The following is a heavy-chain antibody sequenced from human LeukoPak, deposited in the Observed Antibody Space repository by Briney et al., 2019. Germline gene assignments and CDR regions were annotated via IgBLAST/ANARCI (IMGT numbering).Heavy chain of an antibody. V-gene: IGHV1-69*04. J-gene: IGHJ6*02. D-gene: IGHD3-10*01. CDR1: GGTFSSYA. CDR3: ASPEWFGELSGYYYGMDV. Sequence: SVKVSCKASGGTFSSYAISWVRQAPGQGLEWMGRIIPILGIANYAQKFQGRVTITADKSTSTAYMELSSLRSEDTAVYYCASPEWFGELSGYYYGMDVGGQGTTVTVSS. CDR2: IIPILGIA.